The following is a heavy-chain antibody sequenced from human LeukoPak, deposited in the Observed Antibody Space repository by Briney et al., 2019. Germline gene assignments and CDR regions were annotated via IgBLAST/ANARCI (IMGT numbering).Heavy chain of an antibody. D-gene: IGHD3-10*01. CDR3: ARAAAAAYYYGSGSYRFDP. Sequence: ASVKVSCKASGGTFSSYAISWVRQAPGQGLECMGGIIPIFGTANYAQKFQGRVTITADKSTSTAYMELSSLRSEDTAVYYCARAAAAAYYYGSGSYRFDPWGQGTLVTVSS. V-gene: IGHV1-69*06. CDR2: IIPIFGTA. J-gene: IGHJ5*02. CDR1: GGTFSSYA.